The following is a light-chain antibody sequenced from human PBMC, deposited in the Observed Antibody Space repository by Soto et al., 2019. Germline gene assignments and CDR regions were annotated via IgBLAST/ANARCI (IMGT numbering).Light chain of an antibody. CDR3: QQYNSYSGWT. V-gene: IGKV1-5*01. CDR2: DAS. J-gene: IGKJ1*01. Sequence: DIQMTQSPSTLSASVGDRVTITCRASQSISSWLAWYQQKPGKAPKLLIYDASSLKSGVPSRFSGSGSGTEFNLTISSLQPDDFATYYCQQYNSYSGWTFGQGTKVEIK. CDR1: QSISSW.